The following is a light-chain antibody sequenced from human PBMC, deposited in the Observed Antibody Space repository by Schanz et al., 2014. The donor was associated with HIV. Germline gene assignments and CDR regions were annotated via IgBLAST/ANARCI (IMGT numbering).Light chain of an antibody. CDR1: SSNIGSNF. CDR2: RNN. J-gene: IGLJ2*01. CDR3: AAWDDSLSVVV. V-gene: IGLV1-47*01. Sequence: QSVLTQPPSASGTPGQRVTISCSGSSSNIGSNFGYWYQQLPGTAPKLLIYRNNQRPSGVPDRFSGSKSGTSASLAISGLRSEDEADYYCAAWDDSLSVVVFGGGTKLT.